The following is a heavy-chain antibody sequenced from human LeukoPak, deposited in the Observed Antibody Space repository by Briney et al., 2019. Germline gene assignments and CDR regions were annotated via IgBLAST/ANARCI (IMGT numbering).Heavy chain of an antibody. D-gene: IGHD3/OR15-3a*01. J-gene: IGHJ4*02. CDR2: ISWSSAYI. CDR3: ARDNSGTGSEHYFDS. CDR1: GFTFSSYW. Sequence: GGSLRLSCAASGFTFSSYWMHWVRQTPGKGLEWVSMISWSSAYIAYADSVKGRFTISRDNAKNSLFLQMNSLRPEDTAFYYCARDNSGTGSEHYFDSWGQGTLVTVSS. V-gene: IGHV3-9*01.